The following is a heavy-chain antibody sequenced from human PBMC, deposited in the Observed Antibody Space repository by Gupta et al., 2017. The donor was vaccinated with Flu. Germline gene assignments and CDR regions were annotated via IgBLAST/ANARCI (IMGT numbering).Heavy chain of an antibody. Sequence: QVQLVQSGAEVKKPGASVKVSCKASGYTFTSYYMHWVRQAPGQGLEWMGIINPSGGSTSYAQKFQGRVTMTRDTSTSTVYMELSSLRSEDTAVYYCARGREYCGGDCDEYFQHWGQGTLVTVSS. J-gene: IGHJ1*01. D-gene: IGHD2-21*02. CDR1: GYTFTSYY. CDR2: INPSGGST. V-gene: IGHV1-46*01. CDR3: ARGREYCGGDCDEYFQH.